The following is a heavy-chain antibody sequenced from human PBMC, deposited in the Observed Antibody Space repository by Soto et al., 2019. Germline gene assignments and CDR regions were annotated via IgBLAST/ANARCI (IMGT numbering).Heavy chain of an antibody. D-gene: IGHD3-9*01. CDR1: VYSFTSYW. J-gene: IGHJ4*02. CDR3: ARIRYFDWLV. V-gene: IGHV5-51*01. CDR2: IYPGDSDT. Sequence: GEAMKISCKGSVYSFTSYWIGWVRQMPGKGLEWMGIIYPGDSDTRYSPSFQGQVTISADKSISTAYLQWSSLKASDTAMYYCARIRYFDWLVWGQGTLVTVSS.